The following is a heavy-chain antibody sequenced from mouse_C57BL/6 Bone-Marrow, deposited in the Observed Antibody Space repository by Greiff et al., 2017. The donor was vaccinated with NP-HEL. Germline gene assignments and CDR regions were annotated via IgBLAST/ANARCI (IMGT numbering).Heavy chain of an antibody. J-gene: IGHJ2*01. CDR1: GYTFTDYY. CDR2: INPNNGGT. D-gene: IGHD4-1*01. V-gene: IGHV1-26*01. CDR3: ARGLTGTSFDY. Sequence: VQLQQSGPELVKPGASVKISCKASGYTFTDYYMNWVKQSHGKSLEWIGDINPNNGGTSYNQKFKGKATLTVDKSSSTAYMELRSLTSEDSAVYYCARGLTGTSFDYWGQGTTLTVSS.